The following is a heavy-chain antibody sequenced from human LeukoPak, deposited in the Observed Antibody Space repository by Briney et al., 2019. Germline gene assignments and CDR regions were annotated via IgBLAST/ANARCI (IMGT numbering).Heavy chain of an antibody. D-gene: IGHD2-21*02. V-gene: IGHV1-8*01. Sequence: ASVKVSCKASGYTFTSYDINWVRQATGLGLEWMGWMNPNSGNTGYAQKFQGRVTMTRNTSISTAYMELSSLRSEDTAVYYCARDEVTRAGTGDYWGQGTLVTVSS. J-gene: IGHJ4*02. CDR2: MNPNSGNT. CDR3: ARDEVTRAGTGDY. CDR1: GYTFTSYD.